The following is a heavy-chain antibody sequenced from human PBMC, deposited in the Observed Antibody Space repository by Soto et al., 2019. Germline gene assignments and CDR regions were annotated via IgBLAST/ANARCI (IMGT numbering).Heavy chain of an antibody. J-gene: IGHJ6*02. Sequence: QVQLQESGPGLVKPSGTLSLTCAVSGGSISSSNWWSWVRQPPGKGLEWIGEIYHSGRTNYNPSLKSRVTISVDKAKNQFSLKLNSVTDADTAVYCCARVLGSSYNGMDVWGQGTTVTVSS. CDR2: IYHSGRT. CDR1: GGSISSSNW. V-gene: IGHV4-4*01. CDR3: ARVLGSSYNGMDV.